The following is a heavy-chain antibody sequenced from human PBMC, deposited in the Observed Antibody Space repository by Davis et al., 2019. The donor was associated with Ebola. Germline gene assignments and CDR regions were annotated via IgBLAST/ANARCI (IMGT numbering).Heavy chain of an antibody. D-gene: IGHD1-7*01. CDR3: ARVDNWNYGGVDY. CDR1: GGSISSSNW. CDR2: IYHSGST. V-gene: IGHV4-4*02. Sequence: SETLSLTCAVSGGSISSSNWWSWVRQPPGKGLEWIGEIYHSGSTNYNPSLKSRVTISVDTSKNQFSLKLSSVTAADTAVYYCARVDNWNYGGVDYWGQGTLVTVSS. J-gene: IGHJ4*02.